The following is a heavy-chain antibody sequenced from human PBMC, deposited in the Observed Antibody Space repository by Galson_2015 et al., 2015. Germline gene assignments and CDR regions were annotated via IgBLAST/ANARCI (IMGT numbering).Heavy chain of an antibody. J-gene: IGHJ4*02. CDR3: ARAPTYYYDSSGYPPVY. Sequence: SVKVSCKASGYTFTSYYMHWVRQAPGQGLEWMGIINPSGGSTSYAQKFQGRVTMTRDTSTSTVYMELSSLRSEDTAVYHCARAPTYYYDSSGYPPVYWGQGTLVTVSS. CDR2: INPSGGST. CDR1: GYTFTSYY. V-gene: IGHV1-46*01. D-gene: IGHD3-22*01.